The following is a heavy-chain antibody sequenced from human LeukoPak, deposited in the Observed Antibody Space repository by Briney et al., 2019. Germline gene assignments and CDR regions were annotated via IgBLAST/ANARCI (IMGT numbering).Heavy chain of an antibody. CDR3: AEGDYFDY. D-gene: IGHD3-16*01. CDR1: GFTLSTSW. V-gene: IGHV3-7*01. CDR2: IKEDGSEK. J-gene: IGHJ4*02. Sequence: GGSLRLSCAASGFTLSTSWMSWVRQAPGKGLEWVANIKEDGSEKWYMDSVKGRFTISRDNAKNSLYLQMNSLRAGDTAVFYCAEGDYFDYWGQGTLVTVSS.